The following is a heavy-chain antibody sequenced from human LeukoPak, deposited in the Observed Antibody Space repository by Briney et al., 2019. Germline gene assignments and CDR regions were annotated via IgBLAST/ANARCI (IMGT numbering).Heavy chain of an antibody. Sequence: GGSLRLSCAASGFTFSSYAMNWVRQAPGKGLEWVSAISGSGGSTYYADSVKGRFTISRDNSKNTLYLQMNSLRAEDTAVYYCAKLAADRLRTENFDYWGQGTLVTVSS. CDR1: GFTFSSYA. D-gene: IGHD6-13*01. V-gene: IGHV3-23*01. CDR2: ISGSGGST. J-gene: IGHJ4*02. CDR3: AKLAADRLRTENFDY.